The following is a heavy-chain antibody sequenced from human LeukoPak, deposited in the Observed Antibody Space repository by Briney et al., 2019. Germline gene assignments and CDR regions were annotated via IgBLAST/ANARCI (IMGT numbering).Heavy chain of an antibody. Sequence: ASVKVSCKASGYTFTSYAMHWVRQAPGQRLEWMGWINAGNGNTKYSQKFQGRVTITRDTSASTAYMELSSLRSEDTAVYYCARSWVGATTEVGPKAPYYYYGMDVWGQGTTVTVSS. J-gene: IGHJ6*02. CDR3: ARSWVGATTEVGPKAPYYYYGMDV. CDR2: INAGNGNT. CDR1: GYTFTSYA. D-gene: IGHD1-26*01. V-gene: IGHV1-3*01.